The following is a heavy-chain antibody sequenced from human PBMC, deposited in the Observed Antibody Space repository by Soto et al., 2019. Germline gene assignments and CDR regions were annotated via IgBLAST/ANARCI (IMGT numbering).Heavy chain of an antibody. Sequence: PSETLSLTCTVSGASITTYYWSWIRQPPGKGLEWIGYISYSGSTDYNPSLKSRVTISVDRSKNQFSLKLSSVTAADTAVYYCAAGGGLPRYYWGQGTLVTVSS. CDR1: GASITTYY. J-gene: IGHJ4*02. CDR3: AAGGGLPRYY. CDR2: ISYSGST. D-gene: IGHD5-12*01. V-gene: IGHV4-59*12.